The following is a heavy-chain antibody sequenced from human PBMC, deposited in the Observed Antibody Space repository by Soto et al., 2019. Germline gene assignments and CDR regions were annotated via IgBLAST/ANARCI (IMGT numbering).Heavy chain of an antibody. CDR2: IYPGDSDT. V-gene: IGHV5-51*01. J-gene: IGHJ6*02. Sequence: PGESLKISCKGSGYSFTSYWIGWVRQMPGKGLEWKRIIYPGDSDTRYSPSFQGQVTISADKSISTAYLQWSSLKASDTAMYYCARHQYCISTSCYDYYYYGMDVWGQGTTVTVSS. D-gene: IGHD2-2*01. CDR1: GYSFTSYW. CDR3: ARHQYCISTSCYDYYYYGMDV.